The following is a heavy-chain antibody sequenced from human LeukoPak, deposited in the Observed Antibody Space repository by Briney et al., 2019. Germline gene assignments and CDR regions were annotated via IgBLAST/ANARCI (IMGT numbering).Heavy chain of an antibody. CDR3: ARGYPGYYYMDV. J-gene: IGHJ6*03. Sequence: PSETLSLTCTVSGGSISSSSYYWGWIRQPPGKGLEWIGSIYYSGSTYYNPSLKSRVTISVDTSKNQFSLKLSSVTAADTAVYYCARGYPGYYYMDVWGKGTTVTVSS. CDR2: IYYSGST. D-gene: IGHD5-18*01. CDR1: GGSISSSSYY. V-gene: IGHV4-39*07.